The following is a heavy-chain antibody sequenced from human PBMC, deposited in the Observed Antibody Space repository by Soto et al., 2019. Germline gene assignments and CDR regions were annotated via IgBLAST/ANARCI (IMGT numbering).Heavy chain of an antibody. V-gene: IGHV1-69*02. CDR2: IIPILGIA. CDR3: ASGRDFEGAFDI. D-gene: IGHD3-9*01. CDR1: GGTFSSYT. J-gene: IGHJ3*02. Sequence: QVQLVQSGAEVKKPGSSVKVSCKASGGTFSSYTISWVRQAPGQGLEWMGRIIPILGIANYAQKFQGRVTITADKSMSTAYMELSSLRSEDTAVYYCASGRDFEGAFDIWGQGTMVTVSS.